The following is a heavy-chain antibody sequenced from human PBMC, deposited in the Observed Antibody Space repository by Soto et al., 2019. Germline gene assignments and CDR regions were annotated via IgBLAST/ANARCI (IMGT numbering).Heavy chain of an antibody. Sequence: GGSLRLSCAASGFTFSGSAVHWVRQASGKGLEWVGRIRSKANSYATAYAASVKGRFTISRDDSKNTAYLQMNSLKTEDTAVYYCTRRYDSSGYYLATGRLYYYYGMDVWGQGTTVTVSS. CDR3: TRRYDSSGYYLATGRLYYYYGMDV. V-gene: IGHV3-73*01. CDR2: IRSKANSYAT. CDR1: GFTFSGSA. J-gene: IGHJ6*02. D-gene: IGHD3-22*01.